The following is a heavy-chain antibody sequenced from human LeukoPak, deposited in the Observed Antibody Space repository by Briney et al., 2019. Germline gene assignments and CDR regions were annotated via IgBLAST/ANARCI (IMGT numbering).Heavy chain of an antibody. D-gene: IGHD3-10*01. V-gene: IGHV3-9*01. CDR1: GFTFDDYA. Sequence: GRSLRLFCAASGFTFDDYAMHWVRQAPGKGLEWVSGISWNSGSIGYADSVKGRFTSFRDNAKNTLYLQMNSLRAEDTAVYYCARVRVGSFNWFDPWGQGTLVTVSS. CDR3: ARVRVGSFNWFDP. J-gene: IGHJ5*02. CDR2: ISWNSGSI.